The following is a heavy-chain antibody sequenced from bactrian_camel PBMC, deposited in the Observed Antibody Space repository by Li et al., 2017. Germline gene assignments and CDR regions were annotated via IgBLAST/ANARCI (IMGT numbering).Heavy chain of an antibody. CDR3: ATDLMVTTGEYTY. V-gene: IGHV3S1*01. D-gene: IGHD5*01. CDR2: IATGSGNT. J-gene: IGHJ4*01. Sequence: HVQLVESGGGSVQVGGSLRLSCAASGYGVTWYCMAWFRQAPGKEREGVARIATGSGNTYYADSVKGRFTISQDNAKNTVYLQMNSLKTEDSGVYYCATDLMVTTGEYTYWGQGT. CDR1: GYGVTWYC.